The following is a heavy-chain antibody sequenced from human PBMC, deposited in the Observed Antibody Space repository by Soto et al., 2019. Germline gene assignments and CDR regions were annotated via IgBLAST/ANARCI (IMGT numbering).Heavy chain of an antibody. CDR2: ITGRGIYT. CDR1: GFIFATHT. D-gene: IGHD1-7*01. CDR3: VKEGIRNYSEYFDY. V-gene: IGHV3-21*02. Sequence: VQLVESGGGLVKPGGSLRLSCAASGFIFATHTINWVRQAPGKGLEWVSSITGRGIYTRYADSVKGRFTISRDNAKASLYLQMKRLGAEDTAVYYWVKEGIRNYSEYFDYWGQGTLVTVSS. J-gene: IGHJ4*02.